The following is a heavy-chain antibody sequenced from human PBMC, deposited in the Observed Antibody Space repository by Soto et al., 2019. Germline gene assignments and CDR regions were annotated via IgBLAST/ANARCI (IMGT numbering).Heavy chain of an antibody. Sequence: QVQLVQSGAEVKKPGSSVKVSCKASGGTFSSYTISWVRQAPGQGLEWMGRIIPILGIANYEQKFQGRVTINAEKSTSTAYMELSSLRSEDTAVYYCARDDGGQNIVVVPAAMEGAFDIWGQGTMVTVSS. CDR3: ARDDGGQNIVVVPAAMEGAFDI. D-gene: IGHD2-2*01. V-gene: IGHV1-69*08. CDR2: IIPILGIA. CDR1: GGTFSSYT. J-gene: IGHJ3*02.